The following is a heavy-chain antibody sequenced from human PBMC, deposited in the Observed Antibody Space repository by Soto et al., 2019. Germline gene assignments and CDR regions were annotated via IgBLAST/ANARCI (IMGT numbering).Heavy chain of an antibody. CDR2: ISGGGGST. V-gene: IGHV3-23*01. CDR1: GFTFDNYV. Sequence: GGSLRLSCAASGFTFDNYVMSWVRQAPGKGLDWVSAISGGGGSTYYADSVQGRFTISRDSSKNTLYLQMNSLRAEDTAVYYCAKGSGSGRPYYLDYWGLGTLVTVSS. CDR3: AKGSGSGRPYYLDY. J-gene: IGHJ4*02. D-gene: IGHD2-15*01.